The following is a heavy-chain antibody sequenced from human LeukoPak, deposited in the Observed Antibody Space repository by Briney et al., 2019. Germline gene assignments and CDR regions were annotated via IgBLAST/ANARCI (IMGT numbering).Heavy chain of an antibody. Sequence: QSGGSLRLSCAASGFTFSSYAMSWVRQAPGKGLVWVSRISTDGYTTDYADFVQGRFTASRDNTKNTWSLEMNSLRAEDTAVYYCVVGGSPGYWGQGTLVTVSS. CDR3: VVGGSPGY. D-gene: IGHD2-15*01. J-gene: IGHJ4*02. CDR1: GFTFSSYA. V-gene: IGHV3-23*03. CDR2: ISTDGYTT.